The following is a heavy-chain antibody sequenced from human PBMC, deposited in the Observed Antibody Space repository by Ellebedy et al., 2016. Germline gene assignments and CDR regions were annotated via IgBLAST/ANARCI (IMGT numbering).Heavy chain of an antibody. CDR2: IYHSEST. Sequence: GSLRLSCTVSGYSISSGYYWAWLRQPPGKGLEWIGNIYHSESTYYNPSLKSRLTISVDTSKNQFSLKLSSVTAADTAVYYCARDLNPPMYYFDYWGQGTLVTVSS. V-gene: IGHV4-38-2*02. J-gene: IGHJ4*02. CDR3: ARDLNPPMYYFDY. D-gene: IGHD1-14*01. CDR1: GYSISSGYY.